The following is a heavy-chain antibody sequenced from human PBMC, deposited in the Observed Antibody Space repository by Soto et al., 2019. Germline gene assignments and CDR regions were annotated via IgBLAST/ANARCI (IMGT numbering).Heavy chain of an antibody. V-gene: IGHV5-51*01. CDR3: ARHVGWNDDVFSSFDY. D-gene: IGHD1-1*01. J-gene: IGHJ4*02. CDR2: IYSGDSDT. Sequence: EVQLVQSGAEVKKPGEALKSSCKGSGYSFTSYLIGWVRQMPGKGLEWMGIIYSGDSDTRYSPSFQGQVTIAAYKYISTAYLQWSSLKASDTAMYNCARHVGWNDDVFSSFDYWGQGTLVTVSS. CDR1: GYSFTSYL.